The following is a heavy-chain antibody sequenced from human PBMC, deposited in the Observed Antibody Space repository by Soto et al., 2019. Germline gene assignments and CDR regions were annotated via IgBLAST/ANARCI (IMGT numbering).Heavy chain of an antibody. Sequence: QVQLVGSGGGVVQPGRSLRLSCAASGFIFSNYAMHWVRQAPGQGLEWVALIWSDGSYENYAESVKGRFTISRDNSKNTLYLQVNSLRVDDMAVYFCARGTGPGSFLIDYWGQGTLVTVSS. CDR2: IWSDGSYE. V-gene: IGHV3-33*01. J-gene: IGHJ4*02. D-gene: IGHD3-10*01. CDR3: ARGTGPGSFLIDY. CDR1: GFIFSNYA.